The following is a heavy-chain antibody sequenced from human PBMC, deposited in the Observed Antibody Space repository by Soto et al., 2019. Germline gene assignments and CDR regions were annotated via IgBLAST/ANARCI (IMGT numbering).Heavy chain of an antibody. V-gene: IGHV1-18*01. Sequence: QVQLVQSGAEVKKPGASVKVSCKASGYTFTSYGISWVRQAPGQGLEWMGWISAYNGNTNYAQKVQGRVTMTTDTSTSTAYMELRSLRSDDTAVYYCARERAVAGTVDYYYYGMDVWGQGTTVTVSS. J-gene: IGHJ6*02. CDR3: ARERAVAGTVDYYYYGMDV. CDR2: ISAYNGNT. D-gene: IGHD6-19*01. CDR1: GYTFTSYG.